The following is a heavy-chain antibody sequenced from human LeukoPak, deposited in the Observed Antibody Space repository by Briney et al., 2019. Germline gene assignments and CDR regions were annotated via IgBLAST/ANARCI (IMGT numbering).Heavy chain of an antibody. CDR1: GGSISSGDYY. V-gene: IGHV4-30-4*01. CDR3: ASDYDSSGLYGMDV. CDR2: IYYSGST. D-gene: IGHD3-22*01. J-gene: IGHJ6*02. Sequence: NSSQTLSLTCTVSGGSISSGDYYWSWIRQPPGKGLEWIGYIYYSGSTYYNPSLKSRVTISVDTSKNQFSLKLSSVTAADTAVYYCASDYDSSGLYGMDVWGQGTTVTVSS.